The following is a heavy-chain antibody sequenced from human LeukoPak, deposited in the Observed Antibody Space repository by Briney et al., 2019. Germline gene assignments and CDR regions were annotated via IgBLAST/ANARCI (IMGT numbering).Heavy chain of an antibody. CDR3: ARDRTEYYYDSSGYYYYYYGMDV. CDR1: GFTFTSYG. D-gene: IGHD3-22*01. V-gene: IGHV1-69*13. CDR2: IIPIFGTA. J-gene: IGHJ6*02. Sequence: RWASVKVSCKTSGFTFTSYGVTWVRQAPGQGLEWMGGIIPIFGTANYAQKFQGRVTITADESTSTAYMELSSLRSEDTAVYYCARDRTEYYYDSSGYYYYYYGMDVWGQGTTVTVSS.